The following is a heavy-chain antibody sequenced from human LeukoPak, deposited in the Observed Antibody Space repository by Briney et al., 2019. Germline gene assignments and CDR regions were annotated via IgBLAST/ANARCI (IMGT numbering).Heavy chain of an antibody. J-gene: IGHJ4*02. CDR1: GFTVSSNY. Sequence: GGSLRLSCAASGFTVSSNYMNWGRQAPGKGLEWVSVIYSGGTTYYADSVKGRFTMSRDNSKNTLYLQMNSLRAEDTAVYYCATSIDSSGYFDFDYWGQGSLVTVSS. D-gene: IGHD3-22*01. CDR3: ATSIDSSGYFDFDY. CDR2: IYSGGTT. V-gene: IGHV3-66*01.